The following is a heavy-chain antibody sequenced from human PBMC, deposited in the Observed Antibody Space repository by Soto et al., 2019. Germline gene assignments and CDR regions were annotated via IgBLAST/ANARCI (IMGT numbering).Heavy chain of an antibody. CDR1: GFTLSDYY. J-gene: IGHJ4*02. Sequence: QVQLVEAGGGLVKPGGSLRLSCAASGFTLSDYYMSWIRQAPGKGLEGVSYISSSGRTIFYADFGKGRYTISRDNAKNSLILQMSSLRAEDTAVYYCARNSEHFGSWGQGVLVTVSS. CDR3: ARNSEHFGS. CDR2: ISSSGRTI. D-gene: IGHD5-18*01. V-gene: IGHV3-11*01.